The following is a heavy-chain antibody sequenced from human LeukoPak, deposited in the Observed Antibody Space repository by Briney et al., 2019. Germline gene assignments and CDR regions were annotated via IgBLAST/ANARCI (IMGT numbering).Heavy chain of an antibody. V-gene: IGHV3-23*01. CDR2: IRGSAGNA. CDR1: GYTFTSYG. D-gene: IGHD2-21*01. J-gene: IGHJ4*02. CDR3: AKAVGVIYMGIDF. Sequence: ASVKVSCKASGYTFTSYGMHWVRQAPGRGLEWVSSIRGSAGNAYYADSVKGRFTISRDDSTNTLYLQMSSLRAEDTAMYYCAKAVGVIYMGIDFWGQGALVTVSS.